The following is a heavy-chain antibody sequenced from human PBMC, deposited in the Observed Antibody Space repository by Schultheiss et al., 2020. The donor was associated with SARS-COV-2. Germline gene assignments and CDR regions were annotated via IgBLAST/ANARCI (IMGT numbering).Heavy chain of an antibody. CDR3: AKFSGSSPAHIRYYYYYMDV. J-gene: IGHJ6*03. Sequence: GGSLRLSCTASGFTFSSYVLHWVRRAPGKGPEWVSAIGTGGDTYYADSVKGRFTISRDNAKNSLYLQMNSLRAEDTAVYYCAKFSGSSPAHIRYYYYYMDVWGKGTTVTVSS. CDR1: GFTFSSYV. V-gene: IGHV3-47*02. CDR2: IGTGGDT. D-gene: IGHD6-13*01.